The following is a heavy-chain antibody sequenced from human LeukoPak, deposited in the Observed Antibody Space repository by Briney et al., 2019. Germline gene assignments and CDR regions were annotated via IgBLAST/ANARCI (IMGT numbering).Heavy chain of an antibody. CDR2: ISGSSTST. CDR3: AKYLSMAVTGSPFDY. D-gene: IGHD6-19*01. CDR1: GFTFSSFA. V-gene: IGHV3-23*01. Sequence: GGSLRLSCAASGFTFSSFAMSWVRRAPGKGLERVSTISGSSTSTYYADSVQGRFTVSRDNSKSTLFLQMNSLRAEDTAIYYCAKYLSMAVTGSPFDYWGQGTLVTVSS. J-gene: IGHJ4*02.